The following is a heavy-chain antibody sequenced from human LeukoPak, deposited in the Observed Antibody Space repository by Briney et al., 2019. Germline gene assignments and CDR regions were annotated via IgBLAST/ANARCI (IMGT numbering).Heavy chain of an antibody. Sequence: SETLSLTCAVYGGSFSGYYWSWIRQPPGKGLEWIGEINHSGSTNYNPSLKSRVTISVDTSKNQFSLKLSSVTAADTAVYYCARDFEVGITGEYFDYWGQGTLVTVSS. V-gene: IGHV4-34*01. CDR2: INHSGST. J-gene: IGHJ4*02. CDR3: ARDFEVGITGEYFDY. CDR1: GGSFSGYY. D-gene: IGHD1-26*01.